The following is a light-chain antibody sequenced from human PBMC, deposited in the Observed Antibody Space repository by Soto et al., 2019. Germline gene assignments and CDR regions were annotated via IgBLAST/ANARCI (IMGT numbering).Light chain of an antibody. V-gene: IGKV3-11*01. CDR1: QSVSPY. CDR3: HQRSSWPIT. Sequence: EIVMTQSPATLSVSPGERATLSCRASQSVSPYLAWYQQKPGQAPRLLIYGASSRATGIPDRFSGSGSGTDFTLTISGLEPEDFAVYYCHQRSSWPITFGQGTRLEI. J-gene: IGKJ5*01. CDR2: GAS.